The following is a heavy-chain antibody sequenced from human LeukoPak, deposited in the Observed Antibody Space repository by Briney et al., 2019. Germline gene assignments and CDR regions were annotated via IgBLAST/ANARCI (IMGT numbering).Heavy chain of an antibody. V-gene: IGHV3-30*03. Sequence: GGSLRLSCAASGLTFNSYDMPWVRQAPGKGLEWVAVISYEGRIKFYADSVKGRFTTSRDNSKNTLYLQMNSLRPEDTAVYYCARDQAYRYYYDSSGYYSDYWGQGTLVTVSS. D-gene: IGHD3-22*01. CDR3: ARDQAYRYYYDSSGYYSDY. CDR1: GLTFNSYD. J-gene: IGHJ4*02. CDR2: ISYEGRIK.